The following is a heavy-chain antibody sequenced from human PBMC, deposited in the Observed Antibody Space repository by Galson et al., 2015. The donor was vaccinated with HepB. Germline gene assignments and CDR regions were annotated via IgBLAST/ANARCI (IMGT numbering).Heavy chain of an antibody. CDR3: ARDLGGSGSYFRAFDI. Sequence: SVKVSCKASGYTFTSYAMHWVRQAPGQRLEWMGWINAGNGNTKYSQKFQGRVTITRDTSASTAYMELSSLRSEDTAVYYCARDLGGSGSYFRAFDIWGQGTMVTVSS. J-gene: IGHJ3*02. CDR2: INAGNGNT. V-gene: IGHV1-3*01. CDR1: GYTFTSYA. D-gene: IGHD3-10*01.